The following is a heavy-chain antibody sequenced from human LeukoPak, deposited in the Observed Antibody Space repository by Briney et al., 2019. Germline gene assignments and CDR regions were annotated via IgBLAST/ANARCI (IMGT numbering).Heavy chain of an antibody. Sequence: GGSLRLSCAASGFTFSSYGMHWVRQAPGKGLEWVAVISSDGSNKDYADSVKGRFTISRDNSKNTLYLQMNSLRAEDTAVYYCAKDSGGDDIFSHWGQGTLVTVSS. CDR1: GFTFSSYG. CDR3: AKDSGGDDIFSH. CDR2: ISSDGSNK. V-gene: IGHV3-30-3*01. D-gene: IGHD3-9*01. J-gene: IGHJ4*02.